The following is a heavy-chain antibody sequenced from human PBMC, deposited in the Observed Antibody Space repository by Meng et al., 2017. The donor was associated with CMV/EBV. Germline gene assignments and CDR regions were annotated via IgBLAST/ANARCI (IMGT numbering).Heavy chain of an antibody. D-gene: IGHD1-14*01. V-gene: IGHV3-21*01. Sequence: GGSLRLSCAASGFTFSSYSMNWVRQAPGKGLEWVSSISSSSSYIYYADSVKGRFTISIDNAKNSLYLQMNSLRAEDTAVYYCARAPELGLYYFDYWGQGTLVTVSS. CDR2: ISSSSSYI. CDR1: GFTFSSYS. CDR3: ARAPELGLYYFDY. J-gene: IGHJ4*02.